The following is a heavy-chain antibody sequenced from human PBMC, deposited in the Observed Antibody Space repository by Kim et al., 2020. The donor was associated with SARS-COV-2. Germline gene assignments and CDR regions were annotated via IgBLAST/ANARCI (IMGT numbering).Heavy chain of an antibody. Sequence: SETLSLTCTVSGGSISSGSYYWSWIRQPAGKGLEWIGRIYTSGSTNYNPSLKSRVTISVDTSKNQFSLKLSSVTAADTAVYYCARLTRGILTGYYYFDYWGQGTLVTVSS. CDR2: IYTSGST. CDR3: ARLTRGILTGYYYFDY. CDR1: GGSISSGSYY. D-gene: IGHD3-9*01. J-gene: IGHJ4*02. V-gene: IGHV4-61*02.